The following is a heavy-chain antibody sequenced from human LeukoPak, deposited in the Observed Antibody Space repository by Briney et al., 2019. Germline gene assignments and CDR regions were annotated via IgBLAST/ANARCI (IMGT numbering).Heavy chain of an antibody. J-gene: IGHJ5*02. D-gene: IGHD5-18*01. CDR3: AGGDIQLLFNQYKGGCDP. V-gene: IGHV3-11*04. CDR2: ISRSGGTI. Sequence: GGSLRLSCAASGFTFSDYYMSWIRQAPGKGLEWVSYISRSGGTIYYADSVKGRFTISRDHAKNTLYLQMNSLRPDDTAVYCCAGGDIQLLFNQYKGGCDPWGQGTLDTVSS. CDR1: GFTFSDYY.